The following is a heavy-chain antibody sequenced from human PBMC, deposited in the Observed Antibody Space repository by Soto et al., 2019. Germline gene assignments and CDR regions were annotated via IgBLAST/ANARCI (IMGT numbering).Heavy chain of an antibody. CDR3: AREGGNYATTHFDY. CDR2: IWYDGSNK. J-gene: IGHJ4*02. Sequence: QVQLVESGGGVVQPGRSLRLSCAASGFTFSSYGMHWVRQAPGKGLEWVAVIWYDGSNKYYADSVKGRFTISRDNSKNTLYLQMNSLRAEDTAVYYCAREGGNYATTHFDYWGQGTLVTVSS. V-gene: IGHV3-33*01. CDR1: GFTFSSYG. D-gene: IGHD1-7*01.